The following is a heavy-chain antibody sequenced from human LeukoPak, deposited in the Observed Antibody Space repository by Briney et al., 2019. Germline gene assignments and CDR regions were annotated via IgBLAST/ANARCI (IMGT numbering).Heavy chain of an antibody. J-gene: IGHJ6*02. CDR1: GFTFSSYS. D-gene: IGHD2-15*01. CDR2: ISSSGTYM. Sequence: PGGSLRLSCAASGFTFSSYSMNWVRQAPGKGLEWVSSISSSGTYMNYADSVKGRFTISRDNAKNSLFLQMDSLRAEDTAVHHYARVDCSGGSCSSRGDYYYGMDVWGQGTTVTVSS. V-gene: IGHV3-21*01. CDR3: ARVDCSGGSCSSRGDYYYGMDV.